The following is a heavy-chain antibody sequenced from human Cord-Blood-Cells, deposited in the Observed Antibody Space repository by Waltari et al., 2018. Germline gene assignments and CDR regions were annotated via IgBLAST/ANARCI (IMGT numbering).Heavy chain of an antibody. CDR3: ARRGVNWGNWYFDL. Sequence: QLQLQESGPGLVKPSETLSLTCTVSGGSISSSSYYWGWIRQPPGKGLEWIGSIYYSGSTYYNPSLTSRVTISVDTSKNQFSLKLSSVTAADTAVYYCARRGVNWGNWYFDLWGRGTLVTVSS. V-gene: IGHV4-39*01. CDR1: GGSISSSSYY. CDR2: IYYSGST. J-gene: IGHJ2*01. D-gene: IGHD7-27*01.